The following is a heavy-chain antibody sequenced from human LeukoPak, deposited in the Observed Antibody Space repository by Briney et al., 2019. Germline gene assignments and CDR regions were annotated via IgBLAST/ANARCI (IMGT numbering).Heavy chain of an antibody. Sequence: SGTLSLTCTVSGGSISSGGYYWSWIRQHPGKGLEWIGYIYYSGSTYYNPSLKSRVTISVDTSKNQFSLKLSSVTAADTAVYYCARDLTGSSSLYFDYWGQGTLVTVSS. D-gene: IGHD6-6*01. CDR3: ARDLTGSSSLYFDY. J-gene: IGHJ4*02. V-gene: IGHV4-31*03. CDR1: GGSISSGGYY. CDR2: IYYSGST.